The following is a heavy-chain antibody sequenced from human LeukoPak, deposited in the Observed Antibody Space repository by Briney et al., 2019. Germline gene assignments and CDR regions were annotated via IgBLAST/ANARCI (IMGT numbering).Heavy chain of an antibody. D-gene: IGHD6-19*01. Sequence: SETLSLTCTVSGGSISSYYWNWIRQPAGKGREGIGRIHRSGSTDYNPSLKSRVTMSLDTSKNQFSLKLSSVTAADTAVYYCARGVAVAAPFDYWGQGTLVTVSS. CDR2: IHRSGST. CDR1: GGSISSYY. J-gene: IGHJ4*02. V-gene: IGHV4-4*07. CDR3: ARGVAVAAPFDY.